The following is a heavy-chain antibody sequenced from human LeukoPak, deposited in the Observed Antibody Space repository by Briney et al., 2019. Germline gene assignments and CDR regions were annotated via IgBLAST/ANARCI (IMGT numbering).Heavy chain of an antibody. V-gene: IGHV1-24*01. CDR1: GYTLTELS. J-gene: IGHJ6*03. Sequence: EASVKVSCKVSGYTLTELSMHWVRQAPGKGLEWMGGFDPEDGETIYAQKFQGRVTMTEDTSTGTAYMELSSLRSEDTAVYYCATTPRNYYGSGSYYNVTYYYYMDVWGKGTTVTVSS. CDR3: ATTPRNYYGSGSYYNVTYYYYMDV. D-gene: IGHD3-10*01. CDR2: FDPEDGET.